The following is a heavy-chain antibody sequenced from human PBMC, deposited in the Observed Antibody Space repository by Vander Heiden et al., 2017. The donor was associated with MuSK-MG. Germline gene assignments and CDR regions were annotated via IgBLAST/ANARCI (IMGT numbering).Heavy chain of an antibody. J-gene: IGHJ2*01. CDR1: GFSLSTSGVG. V-gene: IGHV2-5*02. D-gene: IGHD1-26*01. CDR3: AHKGWELEGWYFDL. CDR2: IYWDDDK. Sequence: QITLKESGPTLVKPTQTLTLTCTFSGFSLSTSGVGVGWIRQPPGKALEWLALIYWDDDKRYSPALKSRLTITKDTSKNQVVLTMTKMDTVETATYYCAHKGWELEGWYFDLWCRGTMVTVYS.